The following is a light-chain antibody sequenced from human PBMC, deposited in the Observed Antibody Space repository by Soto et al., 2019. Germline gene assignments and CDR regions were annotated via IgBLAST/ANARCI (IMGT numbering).Light chain of an antibody. Sequence: QSVLTQPPSVSGAPGQRVTISCTGSSSNIGAGYNVHWYQQLPGSAPKLLIFDNTNRPSGVPDRFSGSKSGTSASLAITGLQAEDEADYYCQSYDSGLGGYVIFGGGTKLTVL. CDR3: QSYDSGLGGYVI. J-gene: IGLJ2*01. CDR2: DNT. V-gene: IGLV1-40*01. CDR1: SSNIGAGYN.